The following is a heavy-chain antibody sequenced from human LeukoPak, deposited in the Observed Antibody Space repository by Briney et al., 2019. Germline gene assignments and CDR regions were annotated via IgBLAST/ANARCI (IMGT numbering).Heavy chain of an antibody. J-gene: IGHJ4*02. D-gene: IGHD2-21*02. CDR1: GGSISSISYY. V-gene: IGHV4-39*01. Sequence: PSETLSLTCTVSGGSISSISYYWGWIRQPPGKGLEWIGYIYYSGSTYYNPSLKSRVTISVDTSKNQFSLKLSSVNAADTAVYYCARFYCGGDCYSGYFNYWGQGTLVTVSS. CDR3: ARFYCGGDCYSGYFNY. CDR2: IYYSGST.